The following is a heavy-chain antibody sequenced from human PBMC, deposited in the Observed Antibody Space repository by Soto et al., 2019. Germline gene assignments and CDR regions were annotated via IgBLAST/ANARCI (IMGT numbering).Heavy chain of an antibody. CDR2: INPNGGDT. V-gene: IGHV1-46*01. CDR1: GYTFTYYH. CDR3: ARGDYDTSGGAFDI. D-gene: IGHD3-22*01. J-gene: IGHJ3*02. Sequence: ASVKVSCKASGYTFTYYHVHWVRQAPGQGLEWMGIINPNGGDTTYAQKFQGRVTMTRDTSTSTAYMELSRLRSDDTAVYYCARGDYDTSGGAFDIWGQGTMVTVSS.